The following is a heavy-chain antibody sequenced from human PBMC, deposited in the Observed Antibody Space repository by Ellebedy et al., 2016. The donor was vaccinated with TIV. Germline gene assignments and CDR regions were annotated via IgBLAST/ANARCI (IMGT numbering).Heavy chain of an antibody. CDR1: GFTFADYA. CDR3: AKDDLVATQGYYYGMDV. V-gene: IGHV3-9*01. J-gene: IGHJ6*02. Sequence: GGSLRLSXAASGFTFADYAMHWVRQAPGKGLEWVSGISWNSGSIGYADSVKGRFTISRDNAKNSLYLQMNSLRAEDTALYYCAKDDLVATQGYYYGMDVWGQGTTVTVSS. CDR2: ISWNSGSI. D-gene: IGHD5-12*01.